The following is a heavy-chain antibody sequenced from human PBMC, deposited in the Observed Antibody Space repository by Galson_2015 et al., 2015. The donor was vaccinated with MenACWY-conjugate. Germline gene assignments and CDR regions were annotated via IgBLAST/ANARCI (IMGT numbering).Heavy chain of an antibody. CDR3: TRRRSDTSMVILGDDGLDT. J-gene: IGHJ3*02. Sequence: SLRLSCATSGFTFNNYDMNWVRQAPGKGLEWVSSISTSSTNSYATEYAASMKGRFTISRDDLKNTAYLQMNNLKTEDTAVYYCTRRRSDTSMVILGDDGLDTWGRGTMVTVSS. CDR1: GFTFNNYD. D-gene: IGHD5-18*01. CDR2: ISTSSTNSYAT. V-gene: IGHV3-73*01.